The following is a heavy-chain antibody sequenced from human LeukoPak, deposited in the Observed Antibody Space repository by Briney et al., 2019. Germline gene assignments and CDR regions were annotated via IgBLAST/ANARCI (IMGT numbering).Heavy chain of an antibody. CDR2: ISYDGSNE. J-gene: IGHJ6*02. Sequence: GRSLRLSCAASGFTFGSYGMHWVRQAPGKELEWVAVISYDGSNEKYTNSVKGRFTISRDNSKNTLYLQMNSLRVEDTAVCYCAKDHLLQFLDWSFSGMDVWGPGTPVTVSS. CDR3: AKDHLLQFLDWSFSGMDV. V-gene: IGHV3-30*18. CDR1: GFTFGSYG. D-gene: IGHD3-3*01.